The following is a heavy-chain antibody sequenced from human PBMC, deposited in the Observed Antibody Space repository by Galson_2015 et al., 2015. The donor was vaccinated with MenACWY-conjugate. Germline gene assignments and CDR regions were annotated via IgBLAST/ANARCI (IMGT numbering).Heavy chain of an antibody. V-gene: IGHV4-39*01. J-gene: IGHJ3*02. CDR1: AGSISSSTYY. Sequence: ETLSLTCNVSAGSISSSTYYWGWIRQSPGKGLEWIGTIYDSGSTYYNPSLKSRVTISVDTPRNQFSLKLSSVTAADTAVYYCARQGPSGRAFDISGQGTLVTVSS. D-gene: IGHD3-10*01. CDR3: ARQGPSGRAFDI. CDR2: IYDSGST.